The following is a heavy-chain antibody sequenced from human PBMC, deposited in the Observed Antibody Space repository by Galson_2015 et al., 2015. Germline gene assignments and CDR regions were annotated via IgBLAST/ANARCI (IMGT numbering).Heavy chain of an antibody. CDR3: AKMVQAAAGTPDWFDP. CDR2: IYSGGST. J-gene: IGHJ5*02. CDR1: GFTVSSNY. Sequence: SLRLSCAASGFTVSSNYMSWVRQAPGKGLEWVSVIYSGGSTYYADSVKGRFTISRDNSKNTLYLQMNSLRAEDTAVYYCAKMVQAAAGTPDWFDPWGQGTLVTVSS. V-gene: IGHV3-53*01. D-gene: IGHD6-13*01.